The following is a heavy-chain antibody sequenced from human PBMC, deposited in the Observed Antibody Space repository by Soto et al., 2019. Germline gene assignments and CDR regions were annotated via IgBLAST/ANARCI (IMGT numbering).Heavy chain of an antibody. CDR1: GFTFSDYY. D-gene: IGHD1-26*01. CDR3: ARFLLVGATGFDY. V-gene: IGHV3-11*01. CDR2: ISSSGSTI. J-gene: IGHJ4*02. Sequence: PGGSLRLSCAASGFTFSDYYMSWIRQAPGKGLEWVSYISSSGSTIYYADAVKGRFTISRDNAKNSLYLQMNSLRAEDTAVYYCARFLLVGATGFDYWGQGTLVTVSS.